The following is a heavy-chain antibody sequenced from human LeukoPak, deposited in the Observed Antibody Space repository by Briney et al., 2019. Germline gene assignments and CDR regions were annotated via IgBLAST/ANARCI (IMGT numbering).Heavy chain of an antibody. CDR2: IYYSGST. J-gene: IGHJ4*02. V-gene: IGHV4-28*01. CDR3: ARTHRSGFSFDY. CDR1: GYSTSSGNW. D-gene: IGHD6-19*01. Sequence: SDTLSLTCAVSGYSTSSGNWWGWIRQPPGKGLEWIGYIYYSGSTYYNSSLKSRVTMSVDTSKSQFSLKLSSVTAVDTAVYYCARTHRSGFSFDYWGQGILVTVSS.